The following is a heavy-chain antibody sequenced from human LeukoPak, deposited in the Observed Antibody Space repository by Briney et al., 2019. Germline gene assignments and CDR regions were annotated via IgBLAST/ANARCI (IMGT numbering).Heavy chain of an antibody. Sequence: ASVKVSCKASGYTFSNYDINWVRQATGQGLEWMGWMNPTSGNIGYAQQFQGRLSFTTNTPISTAYMELSSLTSEDTAVYYCASSRLSDSNYGDYWGQGTLVTVSS. CDR2: MNPTSGNI. V-gene: IGHV1-8*03. D-gene: IGHD4-11*01. CDR3: ASSRLSDSNYGDY. J-gene: IGHJ4*02. CDR1: GYTFSNYD.